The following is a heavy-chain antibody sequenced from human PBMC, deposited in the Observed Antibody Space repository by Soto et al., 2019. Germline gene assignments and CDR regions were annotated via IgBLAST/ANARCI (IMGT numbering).Heavy chain of an antibody. V-gene: IGHV3-73*02. Sequence: EVQLVESGGGLVQPGGSLKLSWAASGFTFSGSAMHWVRQASGKGLEWVGRIRSKANSYATAYAASVKGRFTISRDDSKNTAYLQMNSLKTEDTAVYYCTRQGLDRSSDAFDIWGQGTMVTVSS. CDR3: TRQGLDRSSDAFDI. J-gene: IGHJ3*02. D-gene: IGHD6-19*01. CDR1: GFTFSGSA. CDR2: IRSKANSYAT.